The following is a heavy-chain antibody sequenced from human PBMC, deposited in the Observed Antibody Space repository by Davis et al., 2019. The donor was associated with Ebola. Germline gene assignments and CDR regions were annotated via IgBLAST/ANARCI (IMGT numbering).Heavy chain of an antibody. CDR1: GFDFTKYW. CDR3: ARRNYYASSVDYFFDY. Sequence: GESLKISCNGSGFDFTKYWIAWVRQMPGKGLEWMGIIYPGDSNTRYSPSFQGQVTISADKSINTAYLQWSSLKASDTAMYYCARRNYYASSVDYFFDYWGQGTPLTVSS. D-gene: IGHD3-22*01. V-gene: IGHV5-51*01. CDR2: IYPGDSNT. J-gene: IGHJ4*02.